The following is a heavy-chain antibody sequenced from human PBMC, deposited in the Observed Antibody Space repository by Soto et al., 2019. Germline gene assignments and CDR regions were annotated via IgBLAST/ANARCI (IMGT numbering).Heavy chain of an antibody. D-gene: IGHD2-15*01. CDR1: GGSISSYY. Sequence: SETLSLTCTVSGGSISSYYWSWIRQPPGKGLEWIGYIYYSGSTNYNPSLKSRVTISVDTSKNQFSLKLSSVTAADTAVYYCARDAGGGYCSGGSGYSGYYYYGMDVWGQGNTVTVYS. J-gene: IGHJ6*02. V-gene: IGHV4-59*01. CDR3: ARDAGGGYCSGGSGYSGYYYYGMDV. CDR2: IYYSGST.